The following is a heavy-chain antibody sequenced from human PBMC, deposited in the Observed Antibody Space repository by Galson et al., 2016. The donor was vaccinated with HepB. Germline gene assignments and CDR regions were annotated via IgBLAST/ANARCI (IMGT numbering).Heavy chain of an antibody. D-gene: IGHD3-3*01. CDR1: GGTFGTYA. CDR3: VRESGHQLTLGY. Sequence: SVKVSCKASGGTFGTYALSWVRQAPGQGLECMGGIIPIFGTAKYAQKFHGRVMITADESTSTAYMELSSLTSEDTAIYYSVRESGHQLTLGYWGQGTPVTVAS. CDR2: IIPIFGTA. V-gene: IGHV1-69*13. J-gene: IGHJ4*02.